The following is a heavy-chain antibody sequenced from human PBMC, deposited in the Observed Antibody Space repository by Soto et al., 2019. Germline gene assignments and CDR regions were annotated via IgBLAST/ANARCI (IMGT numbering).Heavy chain of an antibody. Sequence: PGGSLRLSCAASGFTLSSYGMHWVRQAPGKGLEWVSAISGSGGSTYYADSVKGRFTISRDNSKNTLYLQMNSLRAEDTAVYYCATGGAPFYYYYGMDVWGQGTTVTVSS. V-gene: IGHV3-23*01. J-gene: IGHJ6*02. CDR3: ATGGAPFYYYYGMDV. CDR2: ISGSGGST. D-gene: IGHD3-10*01. CDR1: GFTLSSYG.